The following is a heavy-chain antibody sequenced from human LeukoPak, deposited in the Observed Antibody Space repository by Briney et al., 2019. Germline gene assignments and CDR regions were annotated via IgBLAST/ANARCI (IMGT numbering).Heavy chain of an antibody. CDR1: GGSISRGGYS. J-gene: IGHJ4*02. CDR3: ASQLADNFDY. D-gene: IGHD1-1*01. V-gene: IGHV4-30-4*07. Sequence: PSQTLSLTCAVSGGSISRGGYSWSWIRQPPGKGLEWIGYFYYSGSTYYSPSLKSRVTISVDTSKNQFSLKLSSVTAADTAVYYCASQLADNFDYWGQGTLVTVSS. CDR2: FYYSGST.